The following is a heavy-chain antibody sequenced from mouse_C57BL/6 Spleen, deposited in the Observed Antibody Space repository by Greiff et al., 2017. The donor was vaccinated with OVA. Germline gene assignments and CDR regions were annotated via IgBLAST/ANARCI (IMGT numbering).Heavy chain of an antibody. V-gene: IGHV1-61*01. CDR3: ARKNYSNSCDY. J-gene: IGHJ2*01. D-gene: IGHD2-5*01. Sequence: QVQLQQPGAELVRPGSSVKLSCKASGYTFTSYWMDWVKQRPGQGLEWIGNIYPSDSETHYNQKFKDKATLTVDKSSSTAYMQLSSLTSEDSAVYYCARKNYSNSCDYWGQGTTLTVSS. CDR2: IYPSDSET. CDR1: GYTFTSYW.